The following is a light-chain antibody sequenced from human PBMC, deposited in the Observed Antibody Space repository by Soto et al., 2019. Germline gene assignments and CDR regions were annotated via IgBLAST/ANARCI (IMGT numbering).Light chain of an antibody. CDR3: HQYDNCPVT. CDR1: QSVSSN. V-gene: IGKV3-15*01. Sequence: EIVMTQSPATLSVSPGDRATLSCRASQSVSSNLAWYQQKPGQAPRLLIYGASTRAPGAPGGFTGSGSGTEFPLTISSLQYEDFAIYYWHQYDNCPVTFGGGTKVEVK. CDR2: GAS. J-gene: IGKJ4*01.